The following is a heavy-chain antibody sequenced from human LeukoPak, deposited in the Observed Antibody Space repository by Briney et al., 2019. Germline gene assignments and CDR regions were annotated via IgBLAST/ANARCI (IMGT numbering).Heavy chain of an antibody. CDR3: ARASSSHEPTPWVHLIPDY. CDR2: ISSSSSYI. Sequence: PGGSLRLSCAASGFTFSSYSMNWVRQAPGKGLEWVSSISSSSSYIYYADSVKGRFTISRDNAKNSLYLKMNSLRAEDTAVYYCARASSSHEPTPWVHLIPDYWGQGTLVTVSS. J-gene: IGHJ4*02. CDR1: GFTFSSYS. D-gene: IGHD6-13*01. V-gene: IGHV3-21*01.